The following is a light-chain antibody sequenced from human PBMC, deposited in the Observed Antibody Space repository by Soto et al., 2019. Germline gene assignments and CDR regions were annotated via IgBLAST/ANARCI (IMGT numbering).Light chain of an antibody. J-gene: IGLJ2*01. CDR2: GNK. Sequence: QTVVTQPSSVSGAPGQRGTISCTGGSSNIGAAYDVHWYQQLPGAAPKLLIYGNKHRPSGVPGRFSGSKSGTSASLAITGVQAEDEADYYCQSYDNSLSGVVFGGGTKLTVL. V-gene: IGLV1-40*01. CDR1: SSNIGAAYD. CDR3: QSYDNSLSGVV.